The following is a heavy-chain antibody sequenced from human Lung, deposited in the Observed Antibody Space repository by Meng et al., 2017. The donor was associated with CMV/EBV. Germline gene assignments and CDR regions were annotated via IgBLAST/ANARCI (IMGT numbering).Heavy chain of an antibody. CDR1: GFTFSSYE. J-gene: IGHJ6*02. V-gene: IGHV3-48*03. CDR3: ARKVAGVLTGYWPSDYGMDV. Sequence: GESLKISCVASGFTFSSYEMSWVRQAPGKGLEWVSSISTSGSTIYYADSAKGRFTVSRDNAENSLYLQMNSLRAEDTALYYCARKVAGVLTGYWPSDYGMDVWGQGTTVTVSS. D-gene: IGHD3-9*01. CDR2: ISTSGSTI.